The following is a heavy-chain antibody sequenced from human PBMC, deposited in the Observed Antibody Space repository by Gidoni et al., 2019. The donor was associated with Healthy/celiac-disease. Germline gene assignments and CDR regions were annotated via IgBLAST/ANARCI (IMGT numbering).Heavy chain of an antibody. J-gene: IGHJ6*02. CDR1: GGTFSSYA. CDR3: ATYCSGGSCYSNIYYYYGMDV. Sequence: QVQLVQSGAEVKKPGSSVTVSCKASGGTFSSYAISWVRQAPGQGLEWMGGIIPIFGTANYAQKFQGRVTITADESTSTAYMELSSLRSEDTAVYYCATYCSGGSCYSNIYYYYGMDVWGQGTTVTVSS. V-gene: IGHV1-69*01. D-gene: IGHD2-15*01. CDR2: IIPIFGTA.